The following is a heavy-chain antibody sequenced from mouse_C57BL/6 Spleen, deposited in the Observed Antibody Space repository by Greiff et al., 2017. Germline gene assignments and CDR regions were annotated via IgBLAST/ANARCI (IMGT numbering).Heavy chain of an antibody. Sequence: VQLMQSGAELARPGASVKMSCKASGYTFTSYTMYWVKQRPGQGLEWIGYINPCSGYNKYNQKLKDKITLTADKSSSTAYMQLSSLTSEDSAVYYCARGKYDGYYVLAYWGQGTLVTVSA. CDR2: INPCSGYN. CDR3: ARGKYDGYYVLAY. V-gene: IGHV1-4*01. D-gene: IGHD2-3*01. CDR1: GYTFTSYT. J-gene: IGHJ3*01.